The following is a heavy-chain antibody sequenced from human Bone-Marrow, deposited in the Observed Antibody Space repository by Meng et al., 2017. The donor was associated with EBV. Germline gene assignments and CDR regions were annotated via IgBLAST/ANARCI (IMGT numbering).Heavy chain of an antibody. V-gene: IGHV4-39*01. J-gene: IGHJ5*02. CDR3: ARPFPSWQSPRLDPFGA. CDR1: GDSISSFYY. D-gene: IGHD6-19*01. CDR2: VHYTGST. Sequence: QLQLRELGPGQVKPSETLSLTCTVSGDSISSFYYWGWIRQPPGRGLEWIGRVHYTGSTYYSPSLKSRVTVSVDTSKNQFSLRLTSVTAADTAVYYCARPFPSWQSPRLDPFGAWGQGTLVTVS.